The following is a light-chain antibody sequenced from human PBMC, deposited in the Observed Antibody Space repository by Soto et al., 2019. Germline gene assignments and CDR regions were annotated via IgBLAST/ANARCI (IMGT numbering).Light chain of an antibody. Sequence: DIQMTQSPSSLSASVVDRVTITCLASLPISNYLAWYQQKPGKAPKLMIYAASTLQSGVPSRFRGSGSGTDFTLTISRLQPEDFATYYCQRSYGSPPWTCGQGTKVDIK. CDR3: QRSYGSPPWT. J-gene: IGKJ1*01. V-gene: IGKV1-39*01. CDR2: AAS. CDR1: LPISNY.